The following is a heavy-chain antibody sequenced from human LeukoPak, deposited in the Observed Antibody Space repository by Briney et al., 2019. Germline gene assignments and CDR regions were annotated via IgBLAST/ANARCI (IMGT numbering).Heavy chain of an antibody. Sequence: GGSLRLSCAASGFTFSSYWMHWVRQAPGKGLVWVSRINSDGSSTSYADSVKGRFTISRDNAKNTLYLQMNSLRAEDTAVYYCAVLVHYYYYGMGVWGQGTTVTVSS. V-gene: IGHV3-74*01. CDR1: GFTFSSYW. J-gene: IGHJ6*02. CDR3: AVLVHYYYYGMGV. CDR2: INSDGSST. D-gene: IGHD2-15*01.